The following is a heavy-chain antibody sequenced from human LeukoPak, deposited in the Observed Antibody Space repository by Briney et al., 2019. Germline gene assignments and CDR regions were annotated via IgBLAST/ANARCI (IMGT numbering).Heavy chain of an antibody. Sequence: GGSLRLSCAASRFTFGDHAMSWVRQAPGKGLEWVGLIRSKADGGTTEYAASGKGRFTISQHDCKRIDYLQMDSLKPEDTAVYYCTRGPIQIWFYYGMDVWGERTTVIVSS. CDR2: IRSKADGGTT. D-gene: IGHD5-18*01. CDR1: RFTFGDHA. V-gene: IGHV3-49*04. J-gene: IGHJ6*04. CDR3: TRGPIQIWFYYGMDV.